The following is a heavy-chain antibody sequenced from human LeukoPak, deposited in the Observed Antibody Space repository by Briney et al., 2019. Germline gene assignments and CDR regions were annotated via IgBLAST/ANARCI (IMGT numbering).Heavy chain of an antibody. CDR2: INPSGGST. J-gene: IGHJ5*02. Sequence: ASVKVSCKASGYTFTSYYMHWVRQAPGQGLEWMGIINPSGGSTSYAQKFQGRVTMTRDTSTSTVYMELSSLRSEDTAVYYCAIGFDSSGYGGSDWFDPWGQGTLVTVSS. CDR1: GYTFTSYY. D-gene: IGHD3-22*01. V-gene: IGHV1-46*01. CDR3: AIGFDSSGYGGSDWFDP.